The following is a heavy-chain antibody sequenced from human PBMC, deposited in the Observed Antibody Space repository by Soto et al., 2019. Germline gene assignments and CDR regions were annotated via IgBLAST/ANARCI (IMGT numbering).Heavy chain of an antibody. V-gene: IGHV3-30*18. CDR1: GFTFSSYG. Sequence: GGSLRLSCAASGFTFSSYGMHWVRQAPGKGLEWVAVISYDGSNKYYADSVKGRFTISRDNSKNTLYLQMNSLRAEDTAVYYCAKPYSSSLVAYDEPDAFDIWGQGTMVTVSS. D-gene: IGHD6-13*01. J-gene: IGHJ3*02. CDR2: ISYDGSNK. CDR3: AKPYSSSLVAYDEPDAFDI.